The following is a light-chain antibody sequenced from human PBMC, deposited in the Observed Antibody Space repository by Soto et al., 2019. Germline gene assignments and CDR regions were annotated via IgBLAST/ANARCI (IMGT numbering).Light chain of an antibody. J-gene: IGKJ1*01. CDR3: QQSYITPG. CDR2: AAS. V-gene: IGKV1-39*01. CDR1: QSISSY. Sequence: DIQMTQSPSSLSASVGDRVTITCRASQSISSYLNWYQQKPGKAPKLLIYAASSLQSGVPSRFSGSGSGTDFTLTSSRLQPEDFATYYCQQSYITPGFGQGTEVEIK.